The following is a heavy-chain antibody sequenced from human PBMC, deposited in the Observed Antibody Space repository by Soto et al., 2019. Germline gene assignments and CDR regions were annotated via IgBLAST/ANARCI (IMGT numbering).Heavy chain of an antibody. J-gene: IGHJ4*02. V-gene: IGHV3-30*18. D-gene: IGHD3-3*01. CDR3: AKDPDGFGVVGFDY. CDR2: ISNDGNNK. CDR1: GFTVSRYA. Sequence: PGGSLRLSCAASGFTVSRYAFHWVRQAPGKGLEWVAVISNDGNNKYYADSVKGRFTISRDDSKNTLYLQMNSLGAEDKAVYYCAKDPDGFGVVGFDYWGQGTLVTVSS.